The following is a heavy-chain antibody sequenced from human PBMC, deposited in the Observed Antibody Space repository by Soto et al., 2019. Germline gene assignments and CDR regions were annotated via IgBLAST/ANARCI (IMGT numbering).Heavy chain of an antibody. D-gene: IGHD1-1*01. J-gene: IGHJ5*02. V-gene: IGHV4-61*08. CDR1: GGSISSAGYY. Sequence: SETLSLTCTVSGGSISSAGYYWSWIRQPPGKGLEWIGYIYYSGSTNYNPSLKSRVTISVDTSKNQFSLKLSSVTAADTAVYYCARGGRNWNDYNWFDPWGQGTLVTVSS. CDR2: IYYSGST. CDR3: ARGGRNWNDYNWFDP.